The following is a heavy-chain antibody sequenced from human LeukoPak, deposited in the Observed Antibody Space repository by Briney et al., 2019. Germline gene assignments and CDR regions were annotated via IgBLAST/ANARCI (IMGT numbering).Heavy chain of an antibody. CDR1: DGSISSYY. CDR2: IYHSGST. CDR3: ARNQHSYDSSGPGYWYFDL. D-gene: IGHD3-22*01. J-gene: IGHJ2*01. V-gene: IGHV4-59*01. Sequence: PSETLSLTCTVSDGSISSYYWSWIRQPPGKGLEWIGYIYHSGSTNYNPPLKSRVTISVDTSKNEFSLKLSSVTAADTAMYYCARNQHSYDSSGPGYWYFDLWGRGTLVTVSS.